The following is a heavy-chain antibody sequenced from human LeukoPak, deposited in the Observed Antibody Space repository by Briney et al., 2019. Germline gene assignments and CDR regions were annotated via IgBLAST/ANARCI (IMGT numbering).Heavy chain of an antibody. V-gene: IGHV3-23*01. CDR2: ISGSGGST. CDR1: GFTFSTHA. J-gene: IGHJ5*02. CDR3: AKDAMAVAGNVNWFDP. Sequence: PGGSLRLSCAASGFTFSTHAMNWVRQAPGKGLEGVSGISGSGGSTYYADSVKGRFTISRDNSKNTLYLQMITLRAEDTAVYYCAKDAMAVAGNVNWFDPWAREPWSPSPQ. D-gene: IGHD6-19*01.